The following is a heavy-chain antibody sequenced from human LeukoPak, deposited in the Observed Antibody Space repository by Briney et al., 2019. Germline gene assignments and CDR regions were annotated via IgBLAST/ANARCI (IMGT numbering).Heavy chain of an antibody. D-gene: IGHD6-13*01. CDR3: ARSPDPLNIAAAGTPLDY. Sequence: GGSLRLSCAASGFTFSSYAMHWVRQAPGKGLEWVAVISYDGSNKYYADSVKGRFTISRDNSKNTLYLQMNSLRAEDTAVYYCARSPDPLNIAAAGTPLDYWGQGTLVTVSS. V-gene: IGHV3-30-3*01. J-gene: IGHJ4*02. CDR2: ISYDGSNK. CDR1: GFTFSSYA.